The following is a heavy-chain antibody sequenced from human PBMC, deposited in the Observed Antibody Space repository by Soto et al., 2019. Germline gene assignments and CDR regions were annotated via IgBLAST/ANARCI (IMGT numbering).Heavy chain of an antibody. Sequence: SETLSLTCAVSGGSISSGGYSWSWIRQPPGKGLEWIGYIYHSGSTYYNPSLKSRVTISVDRSKNQFSLKLSSVTAADTAVYYCARELGRAFDIWGQGTMVTVS. V-gene: IGHV4-30-2*01. CDR1: GGSISSGGYS. J-gene: IGHJ3*02. CDR2: IYHSGST. CDR3: ARELGRAFDI.